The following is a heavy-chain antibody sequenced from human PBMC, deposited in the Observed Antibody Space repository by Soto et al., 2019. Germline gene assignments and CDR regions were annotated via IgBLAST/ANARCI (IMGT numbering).Heavy chain of an antibody. J-gene: IGHJ6*02. V-gene: IGHV4-39*01. D-gene: IGHD2-15*01. CDR1: GGSISKKRYP. CDR3: AKLAGYCSGNRCHGDYAMDV. CDR2: FYCSENT. Sequence: SETLSLPCSGSGGSISKKRYPRGWLRQPQGNGLEWIGLFYCSENTYYNPSLKSRVTISVDTSKIQFSLKLSSVTAADTALYYCAKLAGYCSGNRCHGDYAMDVWGQGPTVT.